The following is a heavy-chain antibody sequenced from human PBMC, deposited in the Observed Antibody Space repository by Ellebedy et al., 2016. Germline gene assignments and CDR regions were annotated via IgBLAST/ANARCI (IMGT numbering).Heavy chain of an antibody. V-gene: IGHV4-4*07. Sequence: SETLSLXXTVSGGSTSSYYWSWIRQPAGKGLEWIGRIYTSGSTNYNPSLKSRVTMSVDTSKNQFSLKLSSVTAADTAVYYCARDRVDTAMVGEYYYYMDVWGKGTTVTVSS. D-gene: IGHD5-18*01. J-gene: IGHJ6*03. CDR1: GGSTSSYY. CDR2: IYTSGST. CDR3: ARDRVDTAMVGEYYYYMDV.